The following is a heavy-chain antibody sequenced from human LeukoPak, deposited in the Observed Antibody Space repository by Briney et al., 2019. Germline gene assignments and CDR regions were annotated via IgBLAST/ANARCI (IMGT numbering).Heavy chain of an antibody. D-gene: IGHD6-19*01. J-gene: IGHJ4*02. CDR1: GFTFSSYG. V-gene: IGHV3-33*01. Sequence: GGSLRLSCAASGFTFSSYGMHWVRQPPGKGLEWVTFIWYDGSNIYYADSVKGRFTISRDNANNTLYLHLNSPRAEDTAVYYCARGGSSVTPADYWGQGTLVTVSS. CDR3: ARGGSSVTPADY. CDR2: IWYDGSNI.